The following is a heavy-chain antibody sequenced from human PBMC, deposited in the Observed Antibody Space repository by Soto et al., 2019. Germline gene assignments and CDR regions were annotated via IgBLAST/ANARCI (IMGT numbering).Heavy chain of an antibody. D-gene: IGHD1-1*01. V-gene: IGHV4-34*01. Sequence: XATLSLPFAVYGGSLSAYYWSWIRQSPGKGLEWIGEMHPSGYTDYNPSLKSRITISVDTSKNQFSLRLTSVTAADTAVYYCARGRDEYKLGNVWGHGTTVTVSS. CDR2: MHPSGYT. J-gene: IGHJ6*02. CDR1: GGSLSAYY. CDR3: ARGRDEYKLGNV.